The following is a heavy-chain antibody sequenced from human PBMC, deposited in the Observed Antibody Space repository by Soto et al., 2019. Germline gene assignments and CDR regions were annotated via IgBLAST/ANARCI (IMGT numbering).Heavy chain of an antibody. V-gene: IGHV3-48*01. CDR1: GFTFSSYS. D-gene: IGHD6-13*01. J-gene: IGHJ4*02. CDR3: ARDPNDYSRSVFYY. CDR2: ISSSSSTI. Sequence: GGSLRLSCAASGFTFSSYSMNWVRQAPGKGLEWVSYISSSSSTIYYADSVKGRFTISRDNAKNSLYLQMNSLRAEDTAVYYCARDPNDYSRSVFYYWTQGTLVTVSS.